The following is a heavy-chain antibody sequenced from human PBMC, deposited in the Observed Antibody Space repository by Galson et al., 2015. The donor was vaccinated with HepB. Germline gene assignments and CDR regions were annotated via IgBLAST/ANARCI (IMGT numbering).Heavy chain of an antibody. D-gene: IGHD5-12*01. J-gene: IGHJ5*02. Sequence: AISGDSVSRNSAGWNWTRQSPSRGLEWLGRTYYRSEWYNDYAVSVKSRITISPDTSKNQFSLQLNSVTPEDTAVYYCARETRGYSGYDPNWFDPWGRGTLVTVSS. CDR3: ARETRGYSGYDPNWFDP. CDR1: GDSVSRNSAG. CDR2: TYYRSEWYN. V-gene: IGHV6-1*01.